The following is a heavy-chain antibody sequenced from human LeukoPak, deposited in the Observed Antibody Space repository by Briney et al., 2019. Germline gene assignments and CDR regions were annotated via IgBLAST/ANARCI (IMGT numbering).Heavy chain of an antibody. CDR3: ARDPDTVNTSYWYFDL. D-gene: IGHD4-17*01. CDR1: GFTFSSYS. Sequence: GGSLRLSCAASGFTFSSYSMNWVRQAPGKGLEWVSSISSSSSYIYYADSVKGRFTISRDNAKNSLYLQMNSLRAEDTAVYYCARDPDTVNTSYWYFDLWGRGTLVTVSS. V-gene: IGHV3-21*01. CDR2: ISSSSSYI. J-gene: IGHJ2*01.